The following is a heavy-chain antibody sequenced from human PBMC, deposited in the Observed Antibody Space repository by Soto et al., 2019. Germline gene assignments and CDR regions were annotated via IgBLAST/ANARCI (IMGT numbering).Heavy chain of an antibody. CDR2: ITPIYPTT. V-gene: IGHV1-69*13. D-gene: IGHD5-18*01. J-gene: IGHJ4*02. CDR3: ARIPRYSFPTSDDLDS. Sequence: SVKVSCKASGGTFYTYTFSWVRQAPGQGLEWMGSITPIYPTTNYAEKFQGRLTVTADGSTNTAYMELNSLTSDDTAVYYCARIPRYSFPTSDDLDSWGQGTLVTSPQ. CDR1: GGTFYTYT.